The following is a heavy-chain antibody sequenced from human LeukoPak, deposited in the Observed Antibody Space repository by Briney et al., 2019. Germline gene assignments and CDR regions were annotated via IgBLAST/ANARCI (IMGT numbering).Heavy chain of an antibody. CDR3: ATNILVRDIINWFDP. J-gene: IGHJ5*02. CDR1: GYSFADYY. Sequence: ASVKVSCKASGYSFADYYMHWVRQAPGQGLEWMGWIKPNSGGTRSAQKFQGRVTMTRGTSISTAYMELSSLRYDDTAVYYCATNILVRDIINWFDPWGQGTLVTVSS. V-gene: IGHV1-2*02. D-gene: IGHD3-10*01. CDR2: IKPNSGGT.